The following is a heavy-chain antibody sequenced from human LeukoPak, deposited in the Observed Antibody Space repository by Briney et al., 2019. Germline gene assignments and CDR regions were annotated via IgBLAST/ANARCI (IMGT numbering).Heavy chain of an antibody. CDR1: GFTFSSYG. D-gene: IGHD3-10*01. CDR3: AKGSDYGSGSYSTLDY. V-gene: IGHV3-30*18. J-gene: IGHJ4*02. Sequence: GGSLRLSCAASGFTFSSYGMHWVRQAPGKGLEWVAVISYDGSNKYYADSVKGRFTISRDNSKNTLYLQMNSLRAEDTTVYYCAKGSDYGSGSYSTLDYWGQGTLVTVSS. CDR2: ISYDGSNK.